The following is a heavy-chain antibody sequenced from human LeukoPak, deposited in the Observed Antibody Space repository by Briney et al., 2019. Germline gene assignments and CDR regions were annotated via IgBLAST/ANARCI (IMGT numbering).Heavy chain of an antibody. D-gene: IGHD3-10*01. CDR2: ISGSGGST. V-gene: IGHV3-23*01. CDR3: AKDRATFMVRGVMDY. CDR1: GFTFSSYA. Sequence: GGSLRLSCASSGFTFSSYAMSWVRQAPGKGLEWVSAISGSGGSTYYADSVKGRFTISRDNSKNTLYLQMNSLRAEDTAVYYCAKDRATFMVRGVMDYWGQGTLVTVSS. J-gene: IGHJ4*02.